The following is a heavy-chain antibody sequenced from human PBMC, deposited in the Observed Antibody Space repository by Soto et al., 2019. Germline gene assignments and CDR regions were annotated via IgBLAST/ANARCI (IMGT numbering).Heavy chain of an antibody. CDR1: GFMFGSHT. J-gene: IGHJ5*02. CDR2: ISSVSSYI. D-gene: IGHD1-26*01. CDR3: AREVVGPTTNWFDP. Sequence: EVQLVESGGGLVKPGGSLRLSCAASGFMFGSHTMTWVRQAPGKGLEWVASISSVSSYIYYADSVKGRFTISRDNAKDSLYLQMDSLGAEDTAVYFCAREVVGPTTNWFDPWGQGTLVTVSS. V-gene: IGHV3-21*06.